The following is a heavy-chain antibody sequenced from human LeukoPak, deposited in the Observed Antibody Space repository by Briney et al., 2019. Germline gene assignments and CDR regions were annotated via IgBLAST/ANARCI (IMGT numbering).Heavy chain of an antibody. J-gene: IGHJ3*02. V-gene: IGHV3-23*01. CDR3: AKSPIKYDFWSGPHDAFDI. CDR1: GFIFSNVW. D-gene: IGHD3-3*01. CDR2: ISGSGGST. Sequence: PGGSLRLSCAASGFIFSNVWMSWVRQAPGKGLEWVSAISGSGGSTYYADSVKGRFTISRDNSKNTLYLQMNSLRAEDTAVYYCAKSPIKYDFWSGPHDAFDIWGQGTMVTVSS.